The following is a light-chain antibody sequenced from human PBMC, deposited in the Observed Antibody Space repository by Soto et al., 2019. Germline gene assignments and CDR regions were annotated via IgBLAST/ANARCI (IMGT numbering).Light chain of an antibody. Sequence: QSVLTQPPSASGTPGQRVTISCSGSSSNIGSNTVNWYQQLPGTAPKLRIYSNNQRPSGVPDRFSGSKSGTSASLAISGLQSEDEADYSCAAWDDSLNGVVFGGGTKLTVL. CDR1: SSNIGSNT. CDR3: AAWDDSLNGVV. CDR2: SNN. J-gene: IGLJ2*01. V-gene: IGLV1-44*01.